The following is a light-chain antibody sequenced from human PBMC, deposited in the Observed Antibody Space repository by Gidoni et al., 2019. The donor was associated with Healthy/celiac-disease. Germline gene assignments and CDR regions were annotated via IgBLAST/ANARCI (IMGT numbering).Light chain of an antibody. CDR2: AAS. CDR3: QQANSFPLT. V-gene: IGKV1-12*01. J-gene: IGKJ4*01. CDR1: TGISSW. Sequence: IQLTQSPSSVSASVGDRVTITCRARTGISSWLAWSQQKPGKAPKLLIYAASSLQSRVPSRISSSGAGTNVTLTISSRQPEDVATYYCQQANSFPLTFGGGTKVEIK.